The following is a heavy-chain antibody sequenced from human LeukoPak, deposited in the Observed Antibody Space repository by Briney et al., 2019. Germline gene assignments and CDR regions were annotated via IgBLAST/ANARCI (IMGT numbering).Heavy chain of an antibody. V-gene: IGHV3-53*01. Sequence: GGSLSLSCAASGFTVSSNYMSWVRQAPGKGLEWVSVIYSGGSTYYADSVTGRFTISRDNSKNTLYLQLNILRAKDTAVDYCARGFRIAVTSYNADWGQGTLVTVSS. CDR2: IYSGGST. J-gene: IGHJ4*02. CDR1: GFTVSSNY. CDR3: ARGFRIAVTSYNAD. D-gene: IGHD6-19*01.